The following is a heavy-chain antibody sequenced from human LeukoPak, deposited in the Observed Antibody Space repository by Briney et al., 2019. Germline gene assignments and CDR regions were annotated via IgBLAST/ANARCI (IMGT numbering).Heavy chain of an antibody. CDR1: GYTFTGYY. D-gene: IGHD3-16*01. J-gene: IGHJ4*02. V-gene: IGHV1-2*02. Sequence: GASVKVSCKASGYTFTGYYMHGVRQAPGQGLEWMGWINPNSGGTNYAQKFQGRVTMTRDTSISTAYMELSRLRSDDTAVYYCASDRGRGLRLGELDYWGQGTLVSVSS. CDR3: ASDRGRGLRLGELDY. CDR2: INPNSGGT.